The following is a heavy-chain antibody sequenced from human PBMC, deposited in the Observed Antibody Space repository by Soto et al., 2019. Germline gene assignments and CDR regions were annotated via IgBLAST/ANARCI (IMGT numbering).Heavy chain of an antibody. D-gene: IGHD4-17*01. CDR2: IYYSGST. CDR3: ALGHDYGDYYYMDV. CDR1: GFSISSGGYY. V-gene: IGHV4-31*03. J-gene: IGHJ6*03. Sequence: SATLSLTCPVSGFSISSGGYYWSWFRQHPGKGLEWIGYIYYSGSTYYNPSLKSRVTISVDTSKNQFSLKLSSVTAADTAVYYCALGHDYGDYYYMDVWGKGTTVT.